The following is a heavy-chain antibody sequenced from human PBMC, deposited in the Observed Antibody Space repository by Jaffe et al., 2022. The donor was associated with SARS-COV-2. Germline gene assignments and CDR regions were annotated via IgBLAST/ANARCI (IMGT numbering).Heavy chain of an antibody. CDR2: ISDSGVDT. CDR1: GFTFSSYA. Sequence: EVQLLESGGGLVQPGGSLRLSCAASGFTFSSYAVSWVRQAPGKGLEWVSTISDSGVDTYYADSVKGRFTISRDNSKNMMYLQMNSLRAEDTAVYYCARLTGSYWGQGTTVTVSS. V-gene: IGHV3-23*01. J-gene: IGHJ6*02. D-gene: IGHD1-26*01. CDR3: ARLTGSY.